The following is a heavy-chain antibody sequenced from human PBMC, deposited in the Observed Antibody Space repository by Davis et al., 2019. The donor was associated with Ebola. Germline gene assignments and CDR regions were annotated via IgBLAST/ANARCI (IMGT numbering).Heavy chain of an antibody. V-gene: IGHV1-18*04. D-gene: IGHD2-2*02. J-gene: IGHJ4*02. CDR2: INPHNGNT. CDR3: ARDGSVAAIELDY. Sequence: ASVKVSCKASGYTFTNYGITWVRQAPGQGLEWMGWINPHNGNTNYAQNVQGRVIMTTDTSTNTAYMEVRSLRSDDTAVYYCARDGSVAAIELDYWGQGTLVTVSS. CDR1: GYTFTNYG.